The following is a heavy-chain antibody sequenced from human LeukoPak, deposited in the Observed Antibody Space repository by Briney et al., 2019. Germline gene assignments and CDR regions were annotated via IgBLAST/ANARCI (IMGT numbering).Heavy chain of an antibody. CDR3: ARAGYSSSWYQYQYYFDY. J-gene: IGHJ4*02. Sequence: PGGSLRLSCAASGFTFSSYWMHWVRQAPGKGLVWVSRINTDGSSTSYADSVKGRFTISRDNAKNTLYLQMNSLRAEDTAVYYCARAGYSSSWYQYQYYFDYWGQGTLVTVSS. V-gene: IGHV3-74*01. CDR2: INTDGSST. CDR1: GFTFSSYW. D-gene: IGHD6-13*01.